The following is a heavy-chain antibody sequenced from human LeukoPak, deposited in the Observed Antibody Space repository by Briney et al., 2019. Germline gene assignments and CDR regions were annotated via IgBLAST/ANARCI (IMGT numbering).Heavy chain of an antibody. CDR2: ISGSGGST. CDR1: GFTFISYG. Sequence: GVLRLSCAASGFTFISYGMSWVRQAPGKGLEWVSAISGSGGSTYYADSVKGRFTISRDNAKNSLYLQMNSLRAEDTAVYYCAELGITMIGGVWGKGTTVTISS. V-gene: IGHV3-23*01. J-gene: IGHJ6*04. D-gene: IGHD3-10*02. CDR3: AELGITMIGGV.